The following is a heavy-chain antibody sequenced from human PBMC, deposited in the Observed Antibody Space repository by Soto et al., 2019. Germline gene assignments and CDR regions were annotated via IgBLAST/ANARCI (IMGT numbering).Heavy chain of an antibody. Sequence: SETLSLTCNMSGDSYSISTYSWSRIRQPPGKALQWIGFIYQSGVTSYNPSLASRVSISLDRSNNQCSLKLKSVTAADTAVYFCAGMPYTSGLRFDPWGPGTMVTVYS. CDR1: GDSYSISTYS. CDR2: IYQSGVT. CDR3: AGMPYTSGLRFDP. D-gene: IGHD6-19*01. V-gene: IGHV4-30-2*01. J-gene: IGHJ5*02.